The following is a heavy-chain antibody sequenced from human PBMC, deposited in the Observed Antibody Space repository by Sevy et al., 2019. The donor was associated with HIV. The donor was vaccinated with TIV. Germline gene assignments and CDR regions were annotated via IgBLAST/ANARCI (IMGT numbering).Heavy chain of an antibody. CDR1: GFTINSYA. D-gene: IGHD4-17*01. V-gene: IGHV3-30-3*01. CDR3: ARDQHDYAGNVRTGWFDP. CDR2: ISYDGSHE. J-gene: IGHJ5*02. Sequence: GGSLRLSCAVSGFTINSYAVNWVRQAPGKGLGWVAGISYDGSHEYYADSVKGRFTISRDSSKNTLYLQMNSLRAEDTAVYYCARDQHDYAGNVRTGWFDPWGQGTLVTVSS.